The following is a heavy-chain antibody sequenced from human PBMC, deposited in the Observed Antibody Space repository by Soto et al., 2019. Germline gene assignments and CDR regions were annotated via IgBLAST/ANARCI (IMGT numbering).Heavy chain of an antibody. CDR3: AKGPRYATIGGCYFDY. CDR1: GFTFSTSD. J-gene: IGHJ4*02. CDR2: ITTADDS. V-gene: IGHV3-13*01. D-gene: IGHD3-16*01. Sequence: GGSLRLSCVASGFTFSTSDMFWVRQATGKGLEWVSGITTADDSYYPDSVKGRFTISRENTKDSLYLQMNSLRADDTAVYYCAKGPRYATIGGCYFDYWGQGTLVTVSS.